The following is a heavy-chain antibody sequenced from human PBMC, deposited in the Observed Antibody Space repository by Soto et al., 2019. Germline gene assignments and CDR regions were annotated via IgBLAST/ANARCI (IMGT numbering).Heavy chain of an antibody. D-gene: IGHD6-19*01. CDR1: GYTFTSYG. CDR3: AMEEDCSGWLDFDY. V-gene: IGHV1-18*01. Sequence: QVQLVQSGAEVKKPGASVKVSCKASGYTFTSYGISWVRQALGQGLERMGWISAYNGNTNYAQKLQGRVTMTTDTSPSTAYMELRSLRSDDTVLYYCAMEEDCSGWLDFDYWGQGTLVTVSS. J-gene: IGHJ4*02. CDR2: ISAYNGNT.